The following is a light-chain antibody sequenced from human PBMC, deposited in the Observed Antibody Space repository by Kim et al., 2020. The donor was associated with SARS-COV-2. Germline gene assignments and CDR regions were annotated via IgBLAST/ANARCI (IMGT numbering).Light chain of an antibody. Sequence: EGASLSGRARPSLGDQLGWDQQKPDQGPRPVLYDTSTSAAGIPTRVSGSGSGTDFTLTISSIEPEDVAIYFCQQRSKWPPEITFGRGTRLEIK. CDR3: QQRSKWPPEIT. J-gene: IGKJ5*01. V-gene: IGKV3-11*01. CDR1: PSLGDQ. CDR2: DTS.